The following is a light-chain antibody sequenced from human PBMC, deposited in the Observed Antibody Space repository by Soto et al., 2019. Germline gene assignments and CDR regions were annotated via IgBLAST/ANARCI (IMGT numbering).Light chain of an antibody. V-gene: IGKV3-15*01. Sequence: EIVMTQSPATLSVTTGERATLSCRASQSVSSNLAWYQQKPGQAPRLLIYGASTRATGTPARFSGSGSGTEFTLTISSLQSEDFAVYYCQQYHNWPRTFGQGTKVEIK. CDR2: GAS. CDR1: QSVSSN. J-gene: IGKJ1*01. CDR3: QQYHNWPRT.